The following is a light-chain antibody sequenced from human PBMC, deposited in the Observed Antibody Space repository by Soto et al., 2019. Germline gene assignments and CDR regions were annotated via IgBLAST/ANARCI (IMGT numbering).Light chain of an antibody. J-gene: IGLJ3*02. Sequence: QSVLTQPASVSRSPGQSITISCTGTSSDVGSYNLVSWYQQHPGKAPKLMIYEGSKRPSGVSNRFSGSKSGNTASLTISGLLAEDEANYYCCSYAGSSTSRVFGGGTKLTVL. CDR2: EGS. CDR3: CSYAGSSTSRV. CDR1: SSDVGSYNL. V-gene: IGLV2-23*01.